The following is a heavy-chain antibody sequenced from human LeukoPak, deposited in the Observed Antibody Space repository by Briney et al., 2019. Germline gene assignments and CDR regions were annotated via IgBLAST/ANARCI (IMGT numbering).Heavy chain of an antibody. CDR3: ARDVLR. CDR2: IYKTGST. J-gene: IGHJ4*02. CDR1: GDSITSGGYY. Sequence: SQTLSLTCTVSGDSITSGGYYWSWIRQRPGKGLEWIGYIYKTGSTYYNPTLKSRVTMSVGTSRNQFSLKLNSVTAADTAVYYCARDVLRWGQGTLVTVSP. V-gene: IGHV4-31*03.